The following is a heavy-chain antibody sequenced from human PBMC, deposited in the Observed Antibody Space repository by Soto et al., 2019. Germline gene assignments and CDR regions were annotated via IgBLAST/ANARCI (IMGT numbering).Heavy chain of an antibody. Sequence: SETLSLTCTVSGGSISSSSHCWGWIRQPPGKGLEWIGSIYYSGSTYYNPSLKSRVTISVDRSKNQFSLKLSSVTAADSAVYYWARVFSDSSSFFDPWGQGTLVTVSS. J-gene: IGHJ5*02. CDR1: GGSISSSSHC. CDR2: IYYSGST. CDR3: ARVFSDSSSFFDP. D-gene: IGHD6-13*01. V-gene: IGHV4-39*07.